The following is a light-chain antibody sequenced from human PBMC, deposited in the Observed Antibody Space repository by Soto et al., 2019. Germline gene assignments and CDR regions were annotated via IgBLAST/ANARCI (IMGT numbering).Light chain of an antibody. J-gene: IGKJ3*01. Sequence: EIVLTQSPGTLSLSPGERATLSCRASQSLAGRYLAWYQQKPGQAPRLLIYGDSSRATDIPDRFSGSGSGTDFTLTITRLEPEDYAVYFCQQGYTFGPGTKVDIK. CDR3: QQGYT. CDR2: GDS. V-gene: IGKV3-20*01. CDR1: QSLAGRY.